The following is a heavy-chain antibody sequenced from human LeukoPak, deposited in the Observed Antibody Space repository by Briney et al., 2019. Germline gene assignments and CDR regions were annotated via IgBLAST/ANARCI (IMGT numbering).Heavy chain of an antibody. D-gene: IGHD6-6*01. V-gene: IGHV4-61*02. CDR3: ARDLLEYSSSSYMDV. J-gene: IGHJ6*03. CDR2: IYTSGST. CDR1: GGSISSGSYY. Sequence: PSETLSLTCTVSGGSISSGSYYWSWIRQPAGKGLEWIGRIYTSGSTNYNPSLKSRVTISVDTSKNQFSLKLSSVTAADTAVYYCARDLLEYSSSSYMDVWGKGTTVTVSS.